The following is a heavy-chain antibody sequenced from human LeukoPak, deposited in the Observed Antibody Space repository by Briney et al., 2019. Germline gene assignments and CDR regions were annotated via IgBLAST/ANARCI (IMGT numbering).Heavy chain of an antibody. CDR3: ATDLN. V-gene: IGHV1-24*01. CDR2: FDPEDGET. J-gene: IGHJ4*02. Sequence: ASVKVSCKASGGTFSSYAISWVRQAPGKGLEWMGGFDPEDGETIYAQKFQGRVTMTEDTSTDTAYMELSSLRSEDTAVYYCATDLNWGQGTLVTVSS. CDR1: GGTFSSYA.